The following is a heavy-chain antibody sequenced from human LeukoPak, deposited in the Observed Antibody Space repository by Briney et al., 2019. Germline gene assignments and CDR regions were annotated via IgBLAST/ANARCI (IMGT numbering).Heavy chain of an antibody. J-gene: IGHJ3*02. V-gene: IGHV4-34*01. D-gene: IGHD3-22*01. Sequence: SETLSLTCGAYDGSFCGYYWTWIRQSPGKGLEWIGEINSSGSINYNPSLKSRVTISLDTSKSQFSQELISVTAADTAMYYYARPRYFNDGSGHTDNWGQGTMVTVS. CDR1: DGSFCGYY. CDR2: INSSGSI. CDR3: ARPRYFNDGSGHTDN.